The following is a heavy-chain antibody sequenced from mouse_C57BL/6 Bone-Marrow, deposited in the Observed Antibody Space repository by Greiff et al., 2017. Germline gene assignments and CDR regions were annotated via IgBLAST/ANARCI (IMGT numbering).Heavy chain of an antibody. CDR2: ISGGGGNT. V-gene: IGHV5-9*01. CDR3: ARHRNGYAPDY. CDR1: GFTFSSYT. D-gene: IGHD2-2*01. J-gene: IGHJ2*01. Sequence: EVQVVESGGGLVKPGGSLKLSCAASGFTFSSYTMSWVRQTPEKRLEWVATISGGGGNTYYPDSVKGRFTIARDNAKNTLYLQMSSLRSEDTALYYCARHRNGYAPDYWGQGTTRTVSS.